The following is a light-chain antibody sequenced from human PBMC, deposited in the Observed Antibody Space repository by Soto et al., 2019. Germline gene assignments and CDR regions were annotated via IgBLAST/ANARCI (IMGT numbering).Light chain of an antibody. V-gene: IGKV1-5*01. J-gene: IGKJ1*01. Sequence: RVNKSPSTLSVSLGDTVTITCGASRSISNLASLYQQKPGKAPKLLISDASDLERGVPSRFSGTGSGTEFTLTISSLQPDDFATYYCQQYDSYSWTFGQGTKVDIK. CDR1: RSISNL. CDR3: QQYDSYSWT. CDR2: DAS.